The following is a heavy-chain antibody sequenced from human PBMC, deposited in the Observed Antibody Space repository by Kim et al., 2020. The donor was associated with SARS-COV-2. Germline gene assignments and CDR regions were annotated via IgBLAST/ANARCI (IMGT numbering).Heavy chain of an antibody. V-gene: IGHV3-53*01. CDR1: GFTVSSNY. J-gene: IGHJ6*02. CDR2: IYSGGST. Sequence: GGSLRLSCAASGFTVSSNYMSWVRQAPGKGLEWVSVIYSGGSTYYADSVKGRFTISRDNSKNTLYLQMNSLRAEDTAVYYCARVKHDFWSGYDYYYYGMDVWRQGTTVTVSS. CDR3: ARVKHDFWSGYDYYYYGMDV. D-gene: IGHD3-3*01.